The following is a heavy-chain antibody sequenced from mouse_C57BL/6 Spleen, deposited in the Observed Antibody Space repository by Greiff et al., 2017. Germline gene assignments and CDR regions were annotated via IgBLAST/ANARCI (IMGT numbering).Heavy chain of an antibody. Sequence: VQLQQSGPELVKPGASVKISCKASGYTFTDYYMNWVKQSHGKSLEWIGDINPNNGGTSYNQKFKGKATLTVDKSSSTAYMELRSLTSEDSAVYYCARDVRRGRYEKGYFDYWGQGTTVTVSA. J-gene: IGHJ2*01. CDR2: INPNNGGT. D-gene: IGHD2-14*01. CDR3: ARDVRRGRYEKGYFDY. V-gene: IGHV1-26*01. CDR1: GYTFTDYY.